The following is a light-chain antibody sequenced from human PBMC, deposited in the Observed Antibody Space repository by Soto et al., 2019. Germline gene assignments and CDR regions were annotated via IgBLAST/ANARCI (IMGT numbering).Light chain of an antibody. J-gene: IGKJ1*01. Sequence: EIVLTQSPGTLSLSPGERATLSCRASQSVSSSYLARYQQKPGQAPRLLIYGASSRATGIPDRFSGSGAGTDFTLTISRLEPEDFAVYYCQQYGSSPWTFGQGTKGEIK. V-gene: IGKV3-20*01. CDR1: QSVSSSY. CDR2: GAS. CDR3: QQYGSSPWT.